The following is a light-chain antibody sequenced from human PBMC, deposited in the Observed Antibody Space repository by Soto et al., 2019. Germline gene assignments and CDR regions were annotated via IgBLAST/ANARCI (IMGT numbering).Light chain of an antibody. Sequence: QSVLTQPASLSGSPGQSITISCAGTSSDIGGSKYVSWYQQHPGKAPKLIIYEVTYRPSGVSARFSGSKSGNTASLTVSGLQAEDEADYYCCSYGGSYNWVFGGGTKLTVL. J-gene: IGLJ3*02. CDR3: CSYGGSYNWV. CDR1: SSDIGGSKY. CDR2: EVT. V-gene: IGLV2-14*01.